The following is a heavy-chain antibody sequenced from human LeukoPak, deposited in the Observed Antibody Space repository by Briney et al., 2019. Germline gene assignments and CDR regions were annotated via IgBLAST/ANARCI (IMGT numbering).Heavy chain of an antibody. CDR3: ARGRYCSGGSCLLHYGDYEY. CDR1: GGTFSSYA. CDR2: IIPIFGTA. D-gene: IGHD2-15*01. J-gene: IGHJ4*02. Sequence: SVKVSCKASGGTFSSYAISWVRQAPGQGLEWMGRIIPIFGTANYAQKFQGRVTITTDESTSTAYMELSSLRCEDTAVYYCARGRYCSGGSCLLHYGDYEYWGQGTLVTVSS. V-gene: IGHV1-69*05.